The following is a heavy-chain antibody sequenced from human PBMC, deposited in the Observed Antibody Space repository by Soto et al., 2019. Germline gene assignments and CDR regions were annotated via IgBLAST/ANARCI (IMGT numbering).Heavy chain of an antibody. CDR3: AIILRTFYTATPSFDF. J-gene: IGHJ4*02. Sequence: EVQLLESGGGLVQPGGSLRLSCAASGFTFSSYAMSWVRQAPGKGLEWVSAIGGTGSDAYYADSVKGRFTISRDNSRNMLALQMRYSRAEDTAVYYCAIILRTFYTATPSFDFWGQVSLVTVSS. CDR2: IGGTGSDA. D-gene: IGHD5-18*01. CDR1: GFTFSSYA. V-gene: IGHV3-23*01.